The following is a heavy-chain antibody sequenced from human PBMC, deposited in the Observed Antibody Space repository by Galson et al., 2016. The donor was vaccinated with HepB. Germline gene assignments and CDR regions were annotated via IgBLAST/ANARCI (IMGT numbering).Heavy chain of an antibody. CDR3: ARDPLYTPWGGPTYYGLDV. D-gene: IGHD2-21*01. CDR1: GASISNYY. J-gene: IGHJ6*02. V-gene: IGHV4-59*01. Sequence: SETLSLTCTVSGASISNYYWSWIRQSPGKGLEWIGNLYYSGTTNYNPSLQSRVTCSVAMSKRQFSPKLRAVTAADTAVYYCARDPLYTPWGGPTYYGLDVWGQGTTVIVSS. CDR2: LYYSGTT.